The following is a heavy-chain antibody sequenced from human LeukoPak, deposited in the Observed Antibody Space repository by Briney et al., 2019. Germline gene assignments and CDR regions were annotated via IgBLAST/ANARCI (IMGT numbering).Heavy chain of an antibody. D-gene: IGHD3-10*01. V-gene: IGHV3-30*18. Sequence: GGSLRLSCAASGFTFSSYGMHWVRQAPGKGLEWVAVISYDGSNKYYADSVKGRFTISRDNSKNTLYLQMNSLRAEDTAVYYCAKGVGVWDTMVRGVIDYWGQGTLVTVSS. CDR2: ISYDGSNK. CDR3: AKGVGVWDTMVRGVIDY. CDR1: GFTFSSYG. J-gene: IGHJ4*02.